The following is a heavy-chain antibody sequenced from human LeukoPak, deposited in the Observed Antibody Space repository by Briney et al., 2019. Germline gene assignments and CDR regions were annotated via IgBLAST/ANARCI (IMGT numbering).Heavy chain of an antibody. J-gene: IGHJ6*03. V-gene: IGHV3-33*01. D-gene: IGHD2-15*01. CDR1: GFTFSSYG. CDR3: ARAAVVVAATSYYYYMDV. CDR2: IWYDGSNK. Sequence: PGGSLRLSCAASGFTFSSYGMHWVRQAPGKGLEWVAVIWYDGSNKYYADSVKGRFTISRDNAKNSLYLQMNSLRAEDTAVYYCARAAVVVAATSYYYYMDVWGKGTTVTVSS.